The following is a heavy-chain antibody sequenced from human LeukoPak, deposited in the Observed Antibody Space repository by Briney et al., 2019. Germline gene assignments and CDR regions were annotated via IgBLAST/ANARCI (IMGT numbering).Heavy chain of an antibody. CDR1: GFTFSSYA. V-gene: IGHV3-23*01. D-gene: IGHD2-15*01. CDR3: AKVPPHIKCSGGSCYWGADY. Sequence: GGSLRLSCAAPGFTFSSYAMSWVRQAPGKGLEWVSAISGSGGSTYYADSVKGRFTISRDNSKNTLYLQMNSLRAEDTAVYYCAKVPPHIKCSGGSCYWGADYWGQGTLVTVSS. CDR2: ISGSGGST. J-gene: IGHJ4*02.